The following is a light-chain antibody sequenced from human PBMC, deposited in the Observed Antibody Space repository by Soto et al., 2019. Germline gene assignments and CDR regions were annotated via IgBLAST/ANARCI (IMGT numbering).Light chain of an antibody. CDR1: QGIRND. CDR3: QQYNTYTWT. CDR2: KAS. V-gene: IGKV1-5*03. J-gene: IGKJ1*01. Sequence: DIQMTQSPSSLSASVGDRITITCRASQGIRNDLGWYQQKPGKAPKLLMYKASTLETGVPSRFRGSGSGTEFTLTISSLQPDDFATYYCQQYNTYTWTFGQGTKVDI.